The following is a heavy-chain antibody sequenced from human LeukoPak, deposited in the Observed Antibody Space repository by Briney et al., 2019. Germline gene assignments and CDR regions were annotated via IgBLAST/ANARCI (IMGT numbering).Heavy chain of an antibody. CDR1: GGSFSGYY. J-gene: IGHJ4*02. CDR3: ARGLNPDYYDSSGYFSFDY. D-gene: IGHD3-22*01. CDR2: INHSGST. V-gene: IGHV4-34*01. Sequence: PSETLSLTCAVYGGSFSGYYWSWIRQPPGKGLEWIGEINHSGSTNYNPSLKSRVAISVDTSKNQFSLKLSSVTAADTAVYYCARGLNPDYYDSSGYFSFDYWGQGTLVTVSS.